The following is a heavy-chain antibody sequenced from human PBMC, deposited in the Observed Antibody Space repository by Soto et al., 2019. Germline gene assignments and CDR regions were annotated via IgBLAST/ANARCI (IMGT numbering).Heavy chain of an antibody. CDR2: INPANGVT. Sequence: ASVKVSCKTSGYTFTTIFLHWLRQAPGQRLEWMGWINPANGVTMYSQKFLGRVSNTRDTSATTAYMELTSLTSDDTAVYYCARGPLCGCFDFRAQRTSVTVSS. V-gene: IGHV1-3*01. J-gene: IGHJ4*02. D-gene: IGHD5-12*01. CDR1: GYTFTTIF. CDR3: ARGPLCGCFDF.